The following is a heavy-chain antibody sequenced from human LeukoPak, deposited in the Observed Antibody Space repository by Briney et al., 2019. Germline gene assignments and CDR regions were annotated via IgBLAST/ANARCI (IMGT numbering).Heavy chain of an antibody. CDR1: GGTFSSYA. Sequence: SVKVSCKASGGTFSSYAISWVRQAPGQGLEWMGGIIPIFGTANYAQKFQGRVTITADKSTSTAYMELSSLRSEDTAVYYCARVDGNDYGDYELPWGQGTLVTVSS. CDR3: ARVDGNDYGDYELP. D-gene: IGHD4-17*01. J-gene: IGHJ5*02. CDR2: IIPIFGTA. V-gene: IGHV1-69*06.